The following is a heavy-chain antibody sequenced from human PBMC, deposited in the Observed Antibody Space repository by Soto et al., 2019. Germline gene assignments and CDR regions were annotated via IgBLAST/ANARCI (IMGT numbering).Heavy chain of an antibody. Sequence: AGLVHPGAEGKKPGSWVKAPCQALETTFRIYASSWGRQPPEQGLEWMGGIIPTFGTANYAQKFQGRVTITADTSANTVYLELSSLRSEDTAVYYCASTKYDSSAYYYWYLGLWGRGTLVTVSS. V-gene: IGHV1-69*06. J-gene: IGHJ2*01. CDR2: IIPTFGTA. CDR3: ASTKYDSSAYYYWYLGL. D-gene: IGHD3-22*01. CDR1: ETTFRIYA.